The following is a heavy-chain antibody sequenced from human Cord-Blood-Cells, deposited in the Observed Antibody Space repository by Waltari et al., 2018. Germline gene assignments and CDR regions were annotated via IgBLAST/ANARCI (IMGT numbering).Heavy chain of an antibody. Sequence: QVQLVQSGAEVKKPGASVKVSCKASGYTFTSYYMHWVRQAPGQGLEWMGIINPSGGRTSDAQKLPGRVTMTRDTSTSTVYMELSSRRSEDTAVYYCARDQPAYSSSFDYWGQGTLVTVSS. D-gene: IGHD6-6*01. V-gene: IGHV1-46*01. J-gene: IGHJ4*02. CDR3: ARDQPAYSSSFDY. CDR1: GYTFTSYY. CDR2: INPSGGRT.